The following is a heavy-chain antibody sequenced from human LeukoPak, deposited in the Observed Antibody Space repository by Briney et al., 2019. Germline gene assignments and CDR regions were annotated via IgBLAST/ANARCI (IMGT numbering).Heavy chain of an antibody. V-gene: IGHV3-53*01. CDR1: GFTVSSNY. J-gene: IGHJ4*02. Sequence: GGSLRLSCAASGFTVSSNYMSWVRQAPGKGLEWVSVIYSGDSTYHADSVKGRFTISRDNSKNTLFLQMNTLSAEDTAVYSCAVPQWELLNWGQGTLVTVSS. D-gene: IGHD1-26*01. CDR2: IYSGDST. CDR3: AVPQWELLN.